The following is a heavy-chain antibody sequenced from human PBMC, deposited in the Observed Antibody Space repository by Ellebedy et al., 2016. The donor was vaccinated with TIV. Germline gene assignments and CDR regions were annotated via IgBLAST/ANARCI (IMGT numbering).Heavy chain of an antibody. J-gene: IGHJ6*02. D-gene: IGHD6-19*01. V-gene: IGHV3-30*03. CDR2: ISYDGRNT. Sequence: PGGSLRLSCVTSGFTFSNFGMHWVRQAPGKGLEWVGVISYDGRNTYYTESVKGRFTISRDSSKTTVSLELSSLKGDDTAVYYCAREGPWKASVAANTLFYYGMDVWGPGTTVIVS. CDR1: GFTFSNFG. CDR3: AREGPWKASVAANTLFYYGMDV.